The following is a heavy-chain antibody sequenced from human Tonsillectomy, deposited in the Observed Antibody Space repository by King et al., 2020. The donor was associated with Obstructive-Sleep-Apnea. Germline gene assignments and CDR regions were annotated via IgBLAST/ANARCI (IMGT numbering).Heavy chain of an antibody. CDR2: IYPGDSDT. J-gene: IGHJ4*02. D-gene: IGHD5-18*01. CDR3: ARLVTAMVNAVADY. V-gene: IGHV5-51*01. Sequence: QLVQSGAEVKKPGESLKIFCKGSGYSFTSYWIGWVRQMPGKGLELIGIIYPGDSDTRYSPSFQGHVTISADKSISTAYLQWSSLKASDTATSYCARLVTAMVNAVADYWGQGTLVTVSS. CDR1: GYSFTSYW.